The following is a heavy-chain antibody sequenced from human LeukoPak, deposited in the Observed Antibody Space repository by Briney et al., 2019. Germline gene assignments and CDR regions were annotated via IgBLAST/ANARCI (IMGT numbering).Heavy chain of an antibody. Sequence: SETLSLTCAVSGGSISSSNWWSWVRQPPGKGLEWIGEIYHSGSTNYNPSLKSRVTISVDKSKDQFSLKLSSVTAADTAVYYCARDQHCSSTSCYDYWGQGTLVTVSS. J-gene: IGHJ4*02. CDR3: ARDQHCSSTSCYDY. V-gene: IGHV4-4*02. CDR1: GGSISSSNW. D-gene: IGHD2-2*01. CDR2: IYHSGST.